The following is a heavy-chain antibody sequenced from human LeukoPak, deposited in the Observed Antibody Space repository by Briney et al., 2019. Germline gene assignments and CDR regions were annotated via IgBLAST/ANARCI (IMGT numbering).Heavy chain of an antibody. D-gene: IGHD3-3*01. Sequence: GASLRLSCAASGFTFTSFAMSWVRQAPGKGLGCVSTISVSGSTTYYADSVKGRFTISRDSSKTTLYLHMKSVRAEGTAVYYCAKGRRFLEWLLLDSWGQGILVTATS. J-gene: IGHJ4*02. CDR1: GFTFTSFA. CDR3: AKGRRFLEWLLLDS. CDR2: ISVSGSTT. V-gene: IGHV3-23*01.